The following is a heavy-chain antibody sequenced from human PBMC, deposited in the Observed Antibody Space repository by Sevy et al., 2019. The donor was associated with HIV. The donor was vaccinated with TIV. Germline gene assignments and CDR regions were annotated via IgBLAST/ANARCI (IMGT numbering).Heavy chain of an antibody. J-gene: IGHJ5*02. Sequence: SETLSLTCTVSGGSISSGDYYWSWIRQPPGKGLEWIGYIYYSWSTYYNPSLKSRVTISVDTSKNQFPLKLSSVTAADTAVYYCARAEWIQLWLEGGNWFDPWGQGTLVTVSS. V-gene: IGHV4-30-4*01. CDR2: IYYSWST. D-gene: IGHD5-18*01. CDR1: GGSISSGDYY. CDR3: ARAEWIQLWLEGGNWFDP.